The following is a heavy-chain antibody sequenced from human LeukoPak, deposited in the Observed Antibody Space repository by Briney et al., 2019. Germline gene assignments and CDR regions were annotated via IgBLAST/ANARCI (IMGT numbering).Heavy chain of an antibody. D-gene: IGHD3-10*01. V-gene: IGHV1-2*02. CDR3: ARSNYYGSGSSDYAFDI. Sequence: ASVTVSCKASGYTFTGYYMHWVRQAPGQGLEWMGWINPNSGGTNYAQKFQGRVTMTRDTSISTAYMELSRLRSDDTAVYYCARSNYYGSGSSDYAFDIWGQGTMVTVSS. CDR1: GYTFTGYY. CDR2: INPNSGGT. J-gene: IGHJ3*02.